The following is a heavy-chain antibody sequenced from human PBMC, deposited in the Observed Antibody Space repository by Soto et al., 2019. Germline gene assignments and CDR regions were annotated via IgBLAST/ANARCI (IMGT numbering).Heavy chain of an antibody. CDR3: ARHYSKQLRAPPTDV. Sequence: GGSLRLSCAASGFTFSSYWMSWVRQAPGKGLEWVANIKQDGSEKYYVDSVKGRFTISRDNAKNSLYLQMNSLRAEDTAVYYCARHYSKQLRAPPTDVWGKGTTVTVSS. J-gene: IGHJ6*04. V-gene: IGHV3-7*01. CDR1: GFTFSSYW. D-gene: IGHD2-15*01. CDR2: IKQDGSEK.